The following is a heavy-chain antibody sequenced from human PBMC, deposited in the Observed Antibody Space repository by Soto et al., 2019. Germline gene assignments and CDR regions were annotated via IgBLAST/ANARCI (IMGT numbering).Heavy chain of an antibody. CDR2: INHSGST. J-gene: IGHJ4*02. CDR3: ARVHSGSYSY. V-gene: IGHV4-34*01. CDR1: GGSFSGYY. D-gene: IGHD1-26*01. Sequence: QVQLQQWGAGLLKPSETLSLTCAVYGGSFSGYYWSWIRQPPGKGLEWIGEINHSGSTNYNPSLKSRVTISVGTSKNQFSLKLSSVTAADTAVYYCARVHSGSYSYWGQGTLVTVSS.